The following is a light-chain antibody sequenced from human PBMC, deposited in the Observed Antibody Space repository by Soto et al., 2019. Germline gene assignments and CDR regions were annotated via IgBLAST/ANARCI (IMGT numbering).Light chain of an antibody. CDR3: AAWDNSMNGYV. CDR2: GYT. Sequence: QSVLTQPPSASGTPGQWVTISCSGSSCNIGGETVNWYQQLPGTAPKLLIYGYTQRPSGVPNRFSGSKSGTSASLAISGLQAEDEADYICAAWDNSMNGYVFGFGTKVTVL. V-gene: IGLV1-44*01. CDR1: SCNIGGET. J-gene: IGLJ1*01.